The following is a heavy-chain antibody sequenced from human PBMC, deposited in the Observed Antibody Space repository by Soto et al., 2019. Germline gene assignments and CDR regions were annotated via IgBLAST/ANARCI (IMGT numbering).Heavy chain of an antibody. Sequence: EVQLVESGGGLVKPGGSLRLSCAASGFTFSSYSMNWVRQAPGKGLEWVSSISSSSSYIYYADSVKGRFTISRDNAKNSLYLQMNSLRAEDMAVYYCARDWGGYSSGWYYYYHGMDVWGQGTTVTVSS. CDR1: GFTFSSYS. J-gene: IGHJ6*02. CDR2: ISSSSSYI. D-gene: IGHD6-19*01. V-gene: IGHV3-21*01. CDR3: ARDWGGYSSGWYYYYHGMDV.